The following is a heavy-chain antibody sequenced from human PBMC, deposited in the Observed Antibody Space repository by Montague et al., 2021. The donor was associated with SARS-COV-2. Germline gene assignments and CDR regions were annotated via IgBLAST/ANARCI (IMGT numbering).Heavy chain of an antibody. V-gene: IGHV3-48*03. J-gene: IGHJ4*02. CDR1: GFAFSSYE. CDR3: AREDAGCHGVCNDY. D-gene: IGHD2-8*01. CDR2: ISGRGGSI. Sequence: SLRLSCAASGFAFSSYEMNWIRQAPGKGLEWIAYISGRGGSIQYADSMMGRFTISRDNARNSLYLQMNSLRAEDTAVYYCAREDAGCHGVCNDYWGQGTLVTVSS.